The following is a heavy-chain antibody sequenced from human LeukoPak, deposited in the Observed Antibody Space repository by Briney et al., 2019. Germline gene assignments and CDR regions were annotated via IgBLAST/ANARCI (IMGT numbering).Heavy chain of an antibody. D-gene: IGHD3-22*01. V-gene: IGHV3-30*02. CDR2: IRYDGSNK. CDR1: GFTFSSYD. J-gene: IGHJ4*02. Sequence: GGSLRLSCGASGFTFSSYDMHWVRRAPGKGLEWVAFIRYDGSNKYYADSVKGRFTISRDNSKNTLYLQMNSLRAEDTAVYYCARYYYDSSGYYYFDYWGQGTLVTVSS. CDR3: ARYYYDSSGYYYFDY.